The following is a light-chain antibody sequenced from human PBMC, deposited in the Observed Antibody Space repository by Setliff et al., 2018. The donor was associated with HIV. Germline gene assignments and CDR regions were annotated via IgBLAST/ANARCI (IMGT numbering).Light chain of an antibody. CDR1: SSDVGGSKY. Sequence: QSVLAQPASMSAFPGQSITISCTGTSSDVGGSKYVSWYQQHPGKAPKLMIYDVTNRPSGVSNRFSGSKSCNTASLTISGLQPEDEADYYCSAHTPFVLFGGGTKVTVL. J-gene: IGLJ2*01. V-gene: IGLV2-14*03. CDR3: SAHTPFVL. CDR2: DVT.